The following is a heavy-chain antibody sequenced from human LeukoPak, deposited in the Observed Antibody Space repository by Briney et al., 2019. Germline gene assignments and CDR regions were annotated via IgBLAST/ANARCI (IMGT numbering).Heavy chain of an antibody. J-gene: IGHJ6*02. CDR2: IYYSGST. V-gene: IGHV4-59*01. CDR3: ARVRVAAHYYGMDV. Sequence: SETLSLTCTVSGGSISSYYWSWIRQPPGKGLEWIGYIYYSGSTNYNPSLKSRVTISVDTSKNQFSLKLSSVTAADTAVYYCARVRVAAHYYGMDVWGQGTTVIVSS. D-gene: IGHD6-13*01. CDR1: GGSISSYY.